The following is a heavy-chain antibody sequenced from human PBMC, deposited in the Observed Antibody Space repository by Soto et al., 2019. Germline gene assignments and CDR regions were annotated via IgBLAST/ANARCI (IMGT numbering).Heavy chain of an antibody. V-gene: IGHV1-69*13. CDR1: GYTLTNYA. D-gene: IGHD6-13*01. CDR2: IIPIFGTA. Sequence: SVNVSCKASGYTLTNYAISWVRQAPGQGLEWMGGIIPIFGTANYAQKFQGRVTITADESTSTAYMELSSLRSEDTAVYYCARTALEEQLVPEYFQHWGQGTLVTVSS. CDR3: ARTALEEQLVPEYFQH. J-gene: IGHJ1*01.